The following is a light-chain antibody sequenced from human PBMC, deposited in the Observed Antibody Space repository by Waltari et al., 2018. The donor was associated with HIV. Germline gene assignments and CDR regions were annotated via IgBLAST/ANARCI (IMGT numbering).Light chain of an antibody. V-gene: IGLV2-23*02. Sequence: QSALTQPASVSGSPGQSITIPCTGTSSAVGCYNLVSWYQQHPGKAPKLRIYDVSKRPSGVSNRFSGSKSGNTASLTISGLQAEDEADYYCCSYAGSSTFVVFGGGTKLTVL. CDR1: SSAVGCYNL. CDR2: DVS. J-gene: IGLJ2*01. CDR3: CSYAGSSTFVV.